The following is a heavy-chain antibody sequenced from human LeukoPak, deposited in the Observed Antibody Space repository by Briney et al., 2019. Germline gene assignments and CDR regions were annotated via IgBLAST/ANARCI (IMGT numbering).Heavy chain of an antibody. Sequence: GGSLRLSCAASGFTFSSYDMNWVRQAPGEGLEWVSYISSSGSTIYYADSVKGRFTISRDNAKNSLYLQVNSLRAEDTAVYYSARTGSSWYGGYYYYGMDVWGQGTTVTVSS. CDR2: ISSSGSTI. D-gene: IGHD6-13*01. CDR3: ARTGSSWYGGYYYYGMDV. J-gene: IGHJ6*02. CDR1: GFTFSSYD. V-gene: IGHV3-48*03.